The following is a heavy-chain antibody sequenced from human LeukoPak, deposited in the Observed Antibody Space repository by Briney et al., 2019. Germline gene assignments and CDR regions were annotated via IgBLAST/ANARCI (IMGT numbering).Heavy chain of an antibody. J-gene: IGHJ4*02. Sequence: SETLSLTCAVYGGSFSGYYWSWIRQPPGKGLEWIGEINHSGSTNYNPSPKSRVTISVDTSKNQFSLKLSSVTAADTAVYYCARERVGYCSSTSCQARFDYWGQGTLVTVSS. D-gene: IGHD2-2*01. CDR1: GGSFSGYY. CDR2: INHSGST. CDR3: ARERVGYCSSTSCQARFDY. V-gene: IGHV4-34*01.